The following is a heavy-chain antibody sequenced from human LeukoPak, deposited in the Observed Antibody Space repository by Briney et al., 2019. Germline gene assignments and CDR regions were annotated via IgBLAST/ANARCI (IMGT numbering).Heavy chain of an antibody. Sequence: PSETLSLTCTVSGVYISTTEYYWGWVRQSPGKGLEWVGYIYNTGTAYYNPSLKSRVAISVDTSRNQFSMKMTSVTAADTAVYYCTRINWYFDLWGRGTLVTVSS. V-gene: IGHV4-30-4*08. J-gene: IGHJ2*01. CDR1: GVYISTTEYY. CDR2: IYNTGTA. CDR3: TRINWYFDL.